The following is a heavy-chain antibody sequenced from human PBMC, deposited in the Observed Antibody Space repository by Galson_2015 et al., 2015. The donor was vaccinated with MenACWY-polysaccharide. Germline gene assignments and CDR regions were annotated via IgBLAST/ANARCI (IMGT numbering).Heavy chain of an antibody. CDR2: INPSGGST. Sequence: VKVSCKASGYTFPSYYMHWVRQAPGQGLEWMGIINPSGGSTSYAQKFQGRVTMTRDTSTSTVYMELSSLRSEDTAVYYCARGVPGGNTKGGAFDIWGQGTMVTVSS. D-gene: IGHD4-23*01. CDR3: ARGVPGGNTKGGAFDI. V-gene: IGHV1-46*01. CDR1: GYTFPSYY. J-gene: IGHJ3*02.